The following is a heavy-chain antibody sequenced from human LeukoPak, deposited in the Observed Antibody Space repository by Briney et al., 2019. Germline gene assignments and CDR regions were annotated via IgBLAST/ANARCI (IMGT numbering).Heavy chain of an antibody. CDR1: GFTVSSNY. V-gene: IGHV3-53*01. CDR3: ALGYCSSTSCHDYYYYMDV. J-gene: IGHJ6*03. Sequence: GGSLRLSCAASGFTVSSNYMSWVRQAPGEGLEGVSVIYSGGSTYYADSVKGRFTISRDNSKNTLYLQMNSLRAEDTAVYYCALGYCSSTSCHDYYYYMDVWGKGTTVTVSS. CDR2: IYSGGST. D-gene: IGHD2-2*01.